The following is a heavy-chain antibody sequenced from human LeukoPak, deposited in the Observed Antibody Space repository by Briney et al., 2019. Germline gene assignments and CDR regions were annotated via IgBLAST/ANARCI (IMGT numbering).Heavy chain of an antibody. CDR2: INPNSGGT. J-gene: IGHJ5*02. CDR3: AREVAKKYSSTRGGSDP. Sequence: ASVKVSCKASGYTFTGYYMHWVRQAPGQGLEWMGWINPNSGGTNYAQKFQGRVTMTRDTSISTTYMELSRLRSDDTAVYYCAREVAKKYSSTRGGSDPWGQGTLVTVSS. CDR1: GYTFTGYY. D-gene: IGHD6-13*01. V-gene: IGHV1-2*02.